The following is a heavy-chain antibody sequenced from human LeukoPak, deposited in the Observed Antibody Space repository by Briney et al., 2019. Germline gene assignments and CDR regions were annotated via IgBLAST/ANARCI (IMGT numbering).Heavy chain of an antibody. J-gene: IGHJ4*02. CDR1: GGSISSSSYY. V-gene: IGHV4-39*07. Sequence: SETLSLTCTVSGGSISSSSYYWGWIRQLPGKGLEWIGSIYYSGSTYYNPSLKGRVTISVDTSKNQFSLKLSSVTAADTAVYYCASEASCSSTSCYDYWGQGALVTVSS. CDR2: IYYSGST. D-gene: IGHD2-2*01. CDR3: ASEASCSSTSCYDY.